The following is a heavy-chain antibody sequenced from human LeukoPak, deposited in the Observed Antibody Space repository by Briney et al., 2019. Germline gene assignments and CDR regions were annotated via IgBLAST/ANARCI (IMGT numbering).Heavy chain of an antibody. CDR2: IYYSGST. V-gene: IGHV4-59*11. CDR1: GGSISSHY. J-gene: IGHJ6*03. CDR3: ARGSPHYYYMDV. Sequence: SETLSLTCTVSGGSISSHYWSWIRQPPGKGLEWIGYIYYSGSTNYNPSLKSRVTISVDTSKNQFSLKLSSVTAADTAVYYCARGSPHYYYMDVWGKGTTVTVSS.